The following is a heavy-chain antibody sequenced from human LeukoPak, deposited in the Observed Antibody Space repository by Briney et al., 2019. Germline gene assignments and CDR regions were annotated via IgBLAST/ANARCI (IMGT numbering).Heavy chain of an antibody. J-gene: IGHJ4*02. CDR2: FYSGGST. CDR3: ARDAAAGAGVFDY. CDR1: GFIVNNNY. V-gene: IGHV3-53*01. D-gene: IGHD6-13*01. Sequence: GGSLRLPCIVSGFIVNNNYINWVRQAPGKGLEWVSVFYSGGSTYYADSVKGRFTISRDNSKNTVFLQMNSLRAEDTAVYYCARDAAAGAGVFDYWGQGTLVTVSS.